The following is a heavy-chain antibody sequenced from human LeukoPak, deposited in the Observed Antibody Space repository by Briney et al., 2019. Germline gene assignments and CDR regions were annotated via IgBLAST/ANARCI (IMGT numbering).Heavy chain of an antibody. D-gene: IGHD6-13*01. CDR3: VKGPLITAAGTY. V-gene: IGHV3-7*03. J-gene: IGHJ4*02. CDR1: GFTFSDYW. Sequence: GGSLRLSCAASGFTFSDYWMTWVRQTPGKGLECVANINQYGGEISYVDSVKGRFTISRDNAKNSLSLQMSSLRVEDTAVYYCVKGPLITAAGTYWGQGTLITVSS. CDR2: INQYGGEI.